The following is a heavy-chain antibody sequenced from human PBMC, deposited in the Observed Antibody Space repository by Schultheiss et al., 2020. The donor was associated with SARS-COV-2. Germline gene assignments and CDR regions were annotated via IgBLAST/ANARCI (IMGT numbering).Heavy chain of an antibody. J-gene: IGHJ4*02. V-gene: IGHV3-7*05. CDR1: GFTFSNYW. CDR2: IKRDGSEK. Sequence: GESLKISCAASGFTFSNYWMFWVRRAPGKGLEWVANIKRDGSEKRYVDSVKGRFTISRDNAKNSLFLQMNSLRDEDTAVYYCAGGYGFVMNYWGQGTLVTVSS. CDR3: AGGYGFVMNY. D-gene: IGHD5-18*01.